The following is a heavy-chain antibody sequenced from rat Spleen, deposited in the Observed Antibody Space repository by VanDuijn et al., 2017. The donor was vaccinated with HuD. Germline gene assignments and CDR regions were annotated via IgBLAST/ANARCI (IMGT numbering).Heavy chain of an antibody. CDR3: AREAFYYYSWYVMDA. Sequence: QVQLQQSGAELAKPGSSVKISCKASGYTFTSYYISWIKQTTGQGLEYIGYFNTGSGGTNYNEKFKGKATLTVDKSSSTAFMQLSSLTPDDSAVYYCAREAFYYYSWYVMDAWGQGTSVTVSS. CDR2: FNTGSGGT. V-gene: IGHV1-43*01. D-gene: IGHD1-1*01. J-gene: IGHJ4*01. CDR1: GYTFTSYY.